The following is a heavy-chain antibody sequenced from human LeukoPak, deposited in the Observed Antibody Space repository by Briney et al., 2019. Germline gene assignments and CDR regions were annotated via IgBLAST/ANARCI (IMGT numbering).Heavy chain of an antibody. Sequence: PAGSLRLSCGASAFTSSSYCIHCVRQVPGKGLVWSSGINSDVRSTIYVDSVKGRFIISRDYAKNTVYLQMNSLRAEDTAVYYCARGLRGGFDPWGQGTLVTVSS. J-gene: IGHJ5*02. D-gene: IGHD3-10*01. V-gene: IGHV3-74*01. CDR2: INSDVRST. CDR3: ARGLRGGFDP. CDR1: AFTSSSYC.